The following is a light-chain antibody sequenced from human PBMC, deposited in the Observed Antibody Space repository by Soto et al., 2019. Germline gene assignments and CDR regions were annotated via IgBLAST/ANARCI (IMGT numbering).Light chain of an antibody. CDR3: CSYAGSYTLV. J-gene: IGLJ2*01. CDR2: DVR. Sequence: QSALTQPRSVSGSPGQSVTISCTGTSSDVGGYNYVSWYQQHPGKAPKLMIYDVRKRPSGVPDRFSGSKSGNTASLTISGLHAEDEADYYCCSYAGSYTLVFGGGTKLTVL. V-gene: IGLV2-11*01. CDR1: SSDVGGYNY.